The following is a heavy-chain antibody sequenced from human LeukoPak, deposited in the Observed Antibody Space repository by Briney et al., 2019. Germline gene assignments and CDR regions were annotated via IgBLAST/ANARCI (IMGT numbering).Heavy chain of an antibody. CDR2: IRQDGSQK. Sequence: GGSLRLSCAASGFTFSSYWTSWVRQAPGKGLEWVANIRQDGSQKNYVDSVKGRFTISRDNAKNSLYLQMNSLRGEDTAVYYCARDEGDTVTTYRFDLWGRGTLVTVSS. CDR1: GFTFSSYW. D-gene: IGHD4-17*01. J-gene: IGHJ2*01. CDR3: ARDEGDTVTTYRFDL. V-gene: IGHV3-7*01.